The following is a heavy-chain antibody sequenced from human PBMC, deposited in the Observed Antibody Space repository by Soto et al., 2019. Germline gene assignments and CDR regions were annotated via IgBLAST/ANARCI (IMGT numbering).Heavy chain of an antibody. CDR2: ISHSGST. V-gene: IGHV4-34*01. CDR1: GGSFSGYY. J-gene: IGHJ4*02. Sequence: PSETLSLTCAVYGGSFSGYYWSWIRQPPGKGLEWIGEISHSGSTKYNPSLKSRVTISVDTSKNQFSLKLSSVTAADTAVYYCARAGDNSGYCDYWGLGTLVTVSS. D-gene: IGHD3-22*01. CDR3: ARAGDNSGYCDY.